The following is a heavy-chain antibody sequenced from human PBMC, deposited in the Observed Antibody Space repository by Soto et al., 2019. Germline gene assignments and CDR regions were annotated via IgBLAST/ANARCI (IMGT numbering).Heavy chain of an antibody. V-gene: IGHV3-11*05. D-gene: IGHD2-15*01. Sequence: QVQLVESGGGLVKPGGSLRLSCAASGFTFSDYYMSWIRQAPGKGLEWVSYISSSSSYTNYADSVKGRFTISRDNAKNSLYLQMNSLRAEDTAVYYCAGWPYCSGGSCPGYVDYWGQGTLVTVSS. J-gene: IGHJ4*02. CDR1: GFTFSDYY. CDR2: ISSSSSYT. CDR3: AGWPYCSGGSCPGYVDY.